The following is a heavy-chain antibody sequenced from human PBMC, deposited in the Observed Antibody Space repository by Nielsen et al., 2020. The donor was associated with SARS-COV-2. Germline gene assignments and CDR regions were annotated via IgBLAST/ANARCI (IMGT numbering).Heavy chain of an antibody. V-gene: IGHV3-64*01. Sequence: GGSLRLSCAASGFTFSSYAMHWVRQAPGKGLEYVSAISSNGGSTYYANSVKGRFTISRDNSKNTLYLQMGSLRAEDMAVYYCARGEMVDYWGQGTLVTVSS. D-gene: IGHD3-16*01. CDR3: ARGEMVDY. CDR1: GFTFSSYA. CDR2: ISSNGGST. J-gene: IGHJ4*02.